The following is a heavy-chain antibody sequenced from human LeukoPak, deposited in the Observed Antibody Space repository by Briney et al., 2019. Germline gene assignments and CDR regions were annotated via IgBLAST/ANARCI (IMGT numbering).Heavy chain of an antibody. V-gene: IGHV3-48*02. CDR1: GFTFSSYS. D-gene: IGHD4-17*01. CDR2: ISRSSNTI. CDR3: ARGTYGDYVQYQFDF. Sequence: AGGSLRLSCAASGFTFSSYSMNWARQAPGKGLEWVSYISRSSNTIYYADSVKGRFTISRDNAKNSLYLQMNSLRDDDTAVYYCARGTYGDYVQYQFDFWGQGTLVTASS. J-gene: IGHJ4*02.